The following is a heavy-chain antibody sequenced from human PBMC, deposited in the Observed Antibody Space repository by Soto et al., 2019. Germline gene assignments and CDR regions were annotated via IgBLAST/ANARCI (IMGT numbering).Heavy chain of an antibody. V-gene: IGHV3-33*01. D-gene: IGHD1-20*01. J-gene: IGHJ4*02. CDR1: GFSFSSYA. CDR2: IWYDGSKK. Sequence: QVQLVESGGGVVQPGRSLRLSCAASGFSFSSYAMHWVRQAPGKGLEWVSLIWYDGSKKFYVDSVKGRFTISRDNSKNTLYLQMNSLRADDTAVYYCAREISGQPFDHWGQGTVVNVAS. CDR3: AREISGQPFDH.